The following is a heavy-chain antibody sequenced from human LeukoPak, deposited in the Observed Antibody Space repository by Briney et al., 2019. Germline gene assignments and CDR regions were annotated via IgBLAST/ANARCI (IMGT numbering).Heavy chain of an antibody. CDR2: IIPILGIA. V-gene: IGHV1-69*04. CDR3: ARDYVRGYSYGNYYGMDV. CDR1: GGTFSSYA. J-gene: IGHJ6*02. Sequence: SVKVSCKASGGTFSSYAISWVRQAPGQGLAWMGRIIPILGIANYAQKFQGRVTMTRNTSISTAYMELSSLRSEDTAVYYCARDYVRGYSYGNYYGMDVWGQGTTVTVSS. D-gene: IGHD5-18*01.